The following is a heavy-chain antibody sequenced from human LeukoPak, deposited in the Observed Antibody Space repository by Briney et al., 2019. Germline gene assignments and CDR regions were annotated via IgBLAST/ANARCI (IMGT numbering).Heavy chain of an antibody. Sequence: PSETLSLTCAVSGGSISSGGYSWSWIRQPPGKGLEWIGRIYTSGSTNYNPSLKSRVTMSVDTSKNQFSLKLSSVTAADTAVYYCARVGYGMDVWGQGTTVTVSS. CDR2: IYTSGST. J-gene: IGHJ6*02. CDR1: GGSISSGGYS. CDR3: ARVGYGMDV. V-gene: IGHV4-61*02.